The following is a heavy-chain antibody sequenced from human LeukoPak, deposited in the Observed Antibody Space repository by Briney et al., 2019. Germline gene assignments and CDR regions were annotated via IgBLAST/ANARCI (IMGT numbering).Heavy chain of an antibody. CDR1: GGSISSSNW. D-gene: IGHD3-10*01. CDR2: IYHSGST. V-gene: IGHV4-4*02. J-gene: IGHJ5*02. Sequence: KPSGTLSLTRAVSGGSISSSNWWSWVRQPPGKGLEWIGEIYHSGSTNYNPSLKSRVTISVDKSKNQFSLKLSSVTAADTAVYYCARDTFIISGSRIYPWGQGTLVTVSS. CDR3: ARDTFIISGSRIYP.